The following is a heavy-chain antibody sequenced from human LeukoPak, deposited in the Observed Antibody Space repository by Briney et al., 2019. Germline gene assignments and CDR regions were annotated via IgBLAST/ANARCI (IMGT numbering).Heavy chain of an antibody. CDR2: INPGDSDT. CDR1: GYSFTSYW. Sequence: GESLKISCKGSGYSFTSYWIGWVRQMPGKGLEWMGTINPGDSDTRYSPSFQDHVTISADESISTAYLQWSSLEASDTAIYYCARQGSSWYSIDYWGQGTLVTVSS. J-gene: IGHJ4*02. D-gene: IGHD6-13*01. CDR3: ARQGSSWYSIDY. V-gene: IGHV5-51*01.